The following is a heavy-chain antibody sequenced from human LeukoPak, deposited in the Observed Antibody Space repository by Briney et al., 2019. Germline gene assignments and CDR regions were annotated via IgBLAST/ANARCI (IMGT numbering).Heavy chain of an antibody. J-gene: IGHJ5*02. V-gene: IGHV4-34*01. D-gene: IGHD3-10*01. CDR3: ATLGVRFGERWFDP. Sequence: SETLSLTCAVYGGSFSGYYWSWIRRPPGKGLEWIGGINHSGSTSYNPSLKSRVTISVDTSKNQFSLKLSSVTAADTAVYYCATLGVRFGERWFDPWGQGTLVTVSS. CDR1: GGSFSGYY. CDR2: INHSGST.